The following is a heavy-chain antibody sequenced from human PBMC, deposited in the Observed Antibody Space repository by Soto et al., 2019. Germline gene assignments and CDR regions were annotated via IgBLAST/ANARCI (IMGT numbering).Heavy chain of an antibody. Sequence: AGSLRLACAASGFTVTRYSMNWVRQAPGKGLEWVSSISSTTNYIYYGDSMKGRFTISRDNGKNSLYLEMHSLRAEDTAVYYCARESEDLTSNFDYWGQGTLVTVSS. CDR1: GFTVTRYS. CDR2: ISSTTNYI. V-gene: IGHV3-21*06. CDR3: ARESEDLTSNFDY. J-gene: IGHJ4*02.